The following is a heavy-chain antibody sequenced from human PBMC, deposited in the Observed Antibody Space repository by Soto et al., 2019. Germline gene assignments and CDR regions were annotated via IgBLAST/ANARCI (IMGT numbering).Heavy chain of an antibody. D-gene: IGHD6-13*01. CDR2: IYSGGST. J-gene: IGHJ4*02. CDR3: AGDPGYSSTLDFDY. Sequence: GGSLRLSCAASGFIVSSSYMSWVRQAPGKGLEWVSVIYSGGSTYYADSVEGRFSISRDNSKNTMYLQMNSLRAEDTAVYYCAGDPGYSSTLDFDYWGQGTLVTVSS. CDR1: GFIVSSSY. V-gene: IGHV3-66*01.